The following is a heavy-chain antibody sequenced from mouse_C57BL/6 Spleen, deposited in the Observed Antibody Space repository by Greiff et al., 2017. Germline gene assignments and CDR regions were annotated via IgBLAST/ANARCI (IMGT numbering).Heavy chain of an antibody. Sequence: QVQLQQSGPELVKPGASVKISCKASGYAFSSSWMNWVKQRPGKGLEWIGRIYPGDGDTNYNGKFKGKATLTADKSSSTAYMQLSSLTSEDSAVYFCARGSYYSNGWFAYWGQGTLVTVSA. J-gene: IGHJ3*01. D-gene: IGHD2-5*01. CDR1: GYAFSSSW. V-gene: IGHV1-82*01. CDR3: ARGSYYSNGWFAY. CDR2: IYPGDGDT.